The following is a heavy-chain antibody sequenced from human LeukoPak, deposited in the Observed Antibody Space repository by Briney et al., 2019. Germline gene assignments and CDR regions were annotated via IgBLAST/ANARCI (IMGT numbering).Heavy chain of an antibody. Sequence: PGGSLRLSCAASGFTFSSYSMNWVRQAPGKGLEWVSSISSSSSYIYYADSVKGRFTISRDNAKNSLYLQMNSLRAEDTAVYYCAVYGSGSYREFDYWGQGTLVTVSS. CDR2: ISSSSSYI. D-gene: IGHD3-10*01. CDR3: AVYGSGSYREFDY. J-gene: IGHJ4*02. V-gene: IGHV3-21*01. CDR1: GFTFSSYS.